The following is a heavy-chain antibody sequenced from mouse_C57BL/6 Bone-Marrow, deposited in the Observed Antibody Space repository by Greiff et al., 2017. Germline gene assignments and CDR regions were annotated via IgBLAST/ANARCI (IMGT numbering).Heavy chain of an antibody. Sequence: QVQLQQPGAELAKPGASVKMSCKASGYTFTSYWITWVKQRPGQGLEWIGDIYPGSGSTNYNEKFKSKATLTVDTSSSTAYMQLSSLTSEDSAVYDCARPYYSNYWYFDVWGTGTTVTVSA. V-gene: IGHV1-55*01. J-gene: IGHJ1*03. CDR1: GYTFTSYW. CDR3: ARPYYSNYWYFDV. D-gene: IGHD2-5*01. CDR2: IYPGSGST.